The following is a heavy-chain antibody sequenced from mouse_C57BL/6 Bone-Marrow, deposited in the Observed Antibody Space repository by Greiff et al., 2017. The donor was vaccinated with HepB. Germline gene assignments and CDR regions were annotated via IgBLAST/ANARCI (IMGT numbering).Heavy chain of an antibody. CDR3: ARHREVRLDY. D-gene: IGHD2-5*01. J-gene: IGHJ2*01. CDR1: GFTFSSYG. Sequence: EVQVVESGGDLVKPGGSLKLSCAASGFTFSSYGMSWVRQNPDKRLEWVATISSGGSYTYYPDSVKGRFTISRDNSKNTLYLQMSSLKSEDTAMYYCARHREVRLDYWGQGTTLTVSS. CDR2: ISSGGSYT. V-gene: IGHV5-6*01.